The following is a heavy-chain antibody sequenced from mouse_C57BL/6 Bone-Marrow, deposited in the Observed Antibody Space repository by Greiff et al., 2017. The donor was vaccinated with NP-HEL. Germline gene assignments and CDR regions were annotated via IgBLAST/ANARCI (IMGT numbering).Heavy chain of an antibody. CDR3: ARSSATVASHD. Sequence: QVQLQQPGAELVKPGASVKLSCKASGYTFTSYWMHWVKQRPGQGLEWIGMIHPNSGSTNYNEKFKSKATLTVDKSSSTGYMQLSSLTSEDSAVYYCARSSATVASHDWGQGTTLTVCS. V-gene: IGHV1-64*01. D-gene: IGHD1-1*01. CDR2: IHPNSGST. J-gene: IGHJ2*01. CDR1: GYTFTSYW.